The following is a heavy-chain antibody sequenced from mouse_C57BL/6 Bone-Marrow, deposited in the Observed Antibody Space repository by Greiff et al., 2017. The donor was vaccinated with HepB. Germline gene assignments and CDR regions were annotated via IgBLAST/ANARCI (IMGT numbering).Heavy chain of an antibody. D-gene: IGHD2-3*01. CDR3: ARYFDGPEGFAY. J-gene: IGHJ3*01. CDR1: GYTFTSYW. Sequence: QVQLQQPGAELVKPGASVKMSCKASGYTFTSYWITWVKQRPGQGLEWIGDIYPGSGSTNYNEKFKSKATLTVDTSSSTAYMQLSSLTSEDSAVYYCARYFDGPEGFAYWGQGTLDTVSA. V-gene: IGHV1-55*01. CDR2: IYPGSGST.